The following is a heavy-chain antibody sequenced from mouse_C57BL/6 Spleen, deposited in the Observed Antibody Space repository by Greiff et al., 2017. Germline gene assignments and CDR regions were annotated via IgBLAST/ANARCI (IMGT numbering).Heavy chain of an antibody. CDR3: ARDHRSKYAMDY. V-gene: IGHV5-4*01. CDR2: ISDGGSYT. J-gene: IGHJ4*01. CDR1: GFTFSSYA. Sequence: EVQGVESGGGLVKPGGSLKLSCAASGFTFSSYAMSWVRQIPEKRLEWVANISDGGSYTYYPDTVKGRFTISRDNAKNNLYLQMSHLKSEDTARYYCARDHRSKYAMDYWGQGTSVTVSS.